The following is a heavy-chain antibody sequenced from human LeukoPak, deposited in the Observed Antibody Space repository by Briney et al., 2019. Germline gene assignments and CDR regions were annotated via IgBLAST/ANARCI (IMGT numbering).Heavy chain of an antibody. CDR2: IYSGGST. J-gene: IGHJ6*02. V-gene: IGHV3-53*01. CDR3: ARGYPGVAGMYGMDV. D-gene: IGHD6-19*01. Sequence: GVSVRLPCAVCGFIVRSNYIRWVRQAPGKGLEGVSVIYSGGSTYYADAVKGRFTISRDNSKNTLYLQMNNLRAEDTAVYYCARGYPGVAGMYGMDVWGQGTTVTVSS. CDR1: GFIVRSNY.